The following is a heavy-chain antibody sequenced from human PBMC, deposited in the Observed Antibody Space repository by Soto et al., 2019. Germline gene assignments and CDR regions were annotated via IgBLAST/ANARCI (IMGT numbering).Heavy chain of an antibody. Sequence: GGSLRLSCAASGFTFSSYAMSWVRQAPGKGLEWVSAISGSGGSTYYADSVKGRFTISRDNSKNTLYLQMNSLRAEDTAVYYCAKDYMGGSYYRVFDYWGQGTLVTVSS. CDR3: AKDYMGGSYYRVFDY. CDR1: GFTFSSYA. D-gene: IGHD1-26*01. V-gene: IGHV3-23*01. J-gene: IGHJ4*02. CDR2: ISGSGGST.